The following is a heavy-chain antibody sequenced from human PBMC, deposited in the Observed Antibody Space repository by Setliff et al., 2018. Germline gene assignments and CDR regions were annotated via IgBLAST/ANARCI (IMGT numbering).Heavy chain of an antibody. J-gene: IGHJ4*02. Sequence: SETLSLTCAVYGGSFSTYYWIWIRQPPGKGLEWIGEINHSGSTNYNPSLKSRVTISVDMSEKQFSLKLRSVTVADTAVYYCARGQDYYDPSGYYKLGYWGPGTLVTVSS. CDR1: GGSFSTYY. V-gene: IGHV4-34*01. CDR3: ARGQDYYDPSGYYKLGY. CDR2: INHSGST. D-gene: IGHD3-22*01.